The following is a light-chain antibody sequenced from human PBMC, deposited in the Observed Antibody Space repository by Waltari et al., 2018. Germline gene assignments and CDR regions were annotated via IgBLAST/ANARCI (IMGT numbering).Light chain of an antibody. CDR3: NSYTGYYTWV. CDR2: DVL. Sequence: QSALTQPASVSGSLGQSITISCTGTSSDIGFYNYVSWYQQHPGKAPKLIIYDVLNWPSVVSSRFSGSKSGNTASLTISGLQAEDEADYYCNSYTGYYTWVFGGGTKLTVL. CDR1: SSDIGFYNY. V-gene: IGLV2-14*01. J-gene: IGLJ3*02.